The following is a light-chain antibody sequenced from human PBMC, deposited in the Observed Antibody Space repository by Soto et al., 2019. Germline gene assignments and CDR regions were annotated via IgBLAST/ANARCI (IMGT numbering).Light chain of an antibody. CDR3: QSYDSSNQGV. CDR1: SGSIASNY. CDR2: EDN. V-gene: IGLV6-57*02. Sequence: NFMLTQPHSVSESLGKTVTISCTGSSGSIASNYVQWYQQRPGSAPTTVIYEDNQRPSGVPDRFSGSIDSSSNSASLTNSGPKADAEADYYCQSYDSSNQGVFGGGTKVTVL. J-gene: IGLJ2*01.